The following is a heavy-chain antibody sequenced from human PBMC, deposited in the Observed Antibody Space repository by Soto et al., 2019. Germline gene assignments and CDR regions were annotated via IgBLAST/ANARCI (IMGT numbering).Heavy chain of an antibody. D-gene: IGHD5-18*01. V-gene: IGHV5-51*01. CDR2: IYPGDFDT. CDR1: GYSFTTYW. CDR3: STASWPFLYIYHFDY. Sequence: GEALKISFTGSGYSFTTYWNGWVRQMAGKGLEWMDIIYPGDFDTRYSPYFQGQVTIAADDSISTAYRQWSSLKASDTAMYYCSTASWPFLYIYHFDYLGPGTLVTASS. J-gene: IGHJ4*02.